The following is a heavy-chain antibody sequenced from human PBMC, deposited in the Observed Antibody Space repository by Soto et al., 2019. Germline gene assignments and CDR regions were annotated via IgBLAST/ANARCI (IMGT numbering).Heavy chain of an antibody. CDR1: GCTFSSYA. J-gene: IGHJ4*02. Sequence: EVQLLESGGGLVQPGGSLRLSCAASGCTFSSYAMSWVRQAPGKGLEWVSAISGSGGSTYYADSVKGRFTISRDNSKNTLYLQMNSLRAEDTAVYYCAKDGVLGCGGDCYYYFDYWGQGTLVTVSS. D-gene: IGHD2-21*02. V-gene: IGHV3-23*01. CDR2: ISGSGGST. CDR3: AKDGVLGCGGDCYYYFDY.